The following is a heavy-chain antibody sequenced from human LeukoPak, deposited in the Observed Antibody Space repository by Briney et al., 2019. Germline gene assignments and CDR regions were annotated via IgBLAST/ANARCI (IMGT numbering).Heavy chain of an antibody. CDR3: ARNHPGITGINYYGMDV. CDR1: GFTFSNYE. CDR2: ISSSGNII. J-gene: IGHJ6*02. V-gene: IGHV3-48*03. Sequence: GGSLRLSCAASGFTFSNYEMNWVRQAPGKGLEWVSYISSSGNIIYCADSVKGRFTISRDNAKNSLDLQMTSLRAEDTAVYYCARNHPGITGINYYGMDVWGQGTTVTVSS. D-gene: IGHD1-20*01.